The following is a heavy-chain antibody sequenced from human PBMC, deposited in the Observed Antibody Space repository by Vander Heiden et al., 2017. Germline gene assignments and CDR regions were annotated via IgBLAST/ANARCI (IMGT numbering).Heavy chain of an antibody. V-gene: IGHV3-30*04. CDR2: ISNDGKSK. D-gene: IGHD1-26*01. CDR1: GFPFYNYV. J-gene: IGHJ4*02. CDR3: ARDLRGNYCYLDS. Sequence: QVQLVESGGGVVQPGRSLRLSCATYGFPFYNYVMHWVRQAPGKGLEWVAVISNDGKSKSYADSVKGRFTISRDNSKNTLFLQMNSLRVEDTTIYYCARDLRGNYCYLDSWGQGTLVTVSS.